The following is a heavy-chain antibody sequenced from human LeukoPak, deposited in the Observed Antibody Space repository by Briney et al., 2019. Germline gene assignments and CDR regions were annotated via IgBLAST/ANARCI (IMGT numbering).Heavy chain of an antibody. D-gene: IGHD3-10*01. Sequence: GGSLRLSCAASGFTFSSYGMHWVRQAPGKGLEWVAVISYDGSNKYYADSVKGRFTISRDNSKNTLYLQMNSLRAEDTAVYYCANAELHQLLWFGELLAPGYYGMDVWGQGTTVTVSS. CDR2: ISYDGSNK. J-gene: IGHJ6*02. CDR1: GFTFSSYG. V-gene: IGHV3-30*18. CDR3: ANAELHQLLWFGELLAPGYYGMDV.